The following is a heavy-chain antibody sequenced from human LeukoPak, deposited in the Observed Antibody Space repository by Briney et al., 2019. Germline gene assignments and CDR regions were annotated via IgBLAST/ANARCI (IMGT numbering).Heavy chain of an antibody. CDR3: AKQGGFHFDS. D-gene: IGHD1/OR15-1a*01. J-gene: IGHJ4*02. CDR2: IHHNGGT. V-gene: IGHV4-4*02. Sequence: SETLSLTCAVSGGSINNFWSWVRQPPGKGLEWIGQIHHNGGTSYNPSLRSRVTMSIDKSKNQFSLHLNSVTAADTAMYYCAKQGGFHFDSWGQGALVTVSS. CDR1: GGSINNF.